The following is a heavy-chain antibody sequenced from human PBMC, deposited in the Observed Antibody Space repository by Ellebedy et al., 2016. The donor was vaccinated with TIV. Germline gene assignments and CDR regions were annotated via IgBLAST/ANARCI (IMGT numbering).Heavy chain of an antibody. CDR2: IYYSGST. V-gene: IGHV4-39*01. Sequence: SETLSLXCTVSGGSISSSSHYWGWIHQPPGKGLEWIGSIYYSGSTYYNPSLKSRVTISVDTSKNQFSLKLNSVIAADTAVYYCASDSSSWFSWGQGTLVTVSS. J-gene: IGHJ4*02. CDR1: GGSISSSSHY. CDR3: ASDSSSWFS. D-gene: IGHD6-13*01.